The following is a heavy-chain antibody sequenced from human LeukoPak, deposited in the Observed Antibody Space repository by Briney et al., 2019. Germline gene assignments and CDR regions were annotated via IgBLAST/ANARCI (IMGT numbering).Heavy chain of an antibody. D-gene: IGHD3-3*01. CDR3: ARMRGFWKEYYYYMDV. V-gene: IGHV4-34*01. J-gene: IGHJ6*03. CDR2: INHSGST. Sequence: PSETLSLTCAVYGGSFSGCYWSWIRQPPGKGLEWIGEINHSGSTNHNPSLKSRVPISVDTSRNQFSLKLSSVTAADTAVYYCARMRGFWKEYYYYMDVWGKGTTVTVSS. CDR1: GGSFSGCY.